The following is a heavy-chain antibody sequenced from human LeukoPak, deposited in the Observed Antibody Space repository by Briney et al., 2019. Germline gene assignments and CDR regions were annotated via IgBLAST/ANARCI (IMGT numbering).Heavy chain of an antibody. CDR1: GGSISSSSYY. CDR2: IYYSGST. J-gene: IGHJ4*02. Sequence: PSETLSLTCAVYGGSISSSSYYWGWIRQPPGKGLEWIGSIYYSGSTYYNPSLKSRVTISVDTSKNQFSLKLSSVTAADTAVYYCASNRYTAMGPFDYWGQGTLVTVSS. CDR3: ASNRYTAMGPFDY. V-gene: IGHV4-39*07. D-gene: IGHD5-18*01.